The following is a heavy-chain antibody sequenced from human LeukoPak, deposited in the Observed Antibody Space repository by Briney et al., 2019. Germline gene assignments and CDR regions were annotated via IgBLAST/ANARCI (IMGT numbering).Heavy chain of an antibody. V-gene: IGHV1-18*01. CDR1: GYTFTSYG. D-gene: IGHD4-23*01. CDR3: ARVAMTTVVTGWPIDAFDI. Sequence: GASVKVSCKASGYTFTSYGISWVRQAPGQGLEWMGWISAYNGNTNYAQKLQGRVTMTTDTSTSTAHMELRSLRSDDTAVYYCARVAMTTVVTGWPIDAFDIWGQGTMVTVSS. CDR2: ISAYNGNT. J-gene: IGHJ3*02.